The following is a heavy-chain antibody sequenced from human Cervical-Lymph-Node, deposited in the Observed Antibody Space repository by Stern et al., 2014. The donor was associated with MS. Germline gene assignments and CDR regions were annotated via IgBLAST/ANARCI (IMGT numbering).Heavy chain of an antibody. D-gene: IGHD1-26*01. Sequence: VHLVESGGGVVQPGRSLRLSCAASGFTFSSYGMHWVRQAPGKGLEWVAVIWYDGSNKYYADSVKGRFTISRDNSKNTLYLQMNSLRAEDTAVYYCARDTVGATPGYWGQGTLVTVSS. V-gene: IGHV3-33*01. J-gene: IGHJ4*02. CDR3: ARDTVGATPGY. CDR2: IWYDGSNK. CDR1: GFTFSSYG.